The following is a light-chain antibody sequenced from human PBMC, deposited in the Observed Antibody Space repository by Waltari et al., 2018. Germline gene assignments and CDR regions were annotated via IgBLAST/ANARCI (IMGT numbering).Light chain of an antibody. CDR3: QTGGHGTWV. J-gene: IGLJ3*02. CDR2: VNSDGSH. Sequence: QLVLTQSPSASASLGASVKLTCTLSSGHSSNVIAWHQQQPEKGPRYLMKVNSDGSHSKGDEIPDRFSGASSGAERHRTSSSLQSEDEADYYCQTGGHGTWVFGGGTKLTVL. V-gene: IGLV4-69*01. CDR1: SGHSSNV.